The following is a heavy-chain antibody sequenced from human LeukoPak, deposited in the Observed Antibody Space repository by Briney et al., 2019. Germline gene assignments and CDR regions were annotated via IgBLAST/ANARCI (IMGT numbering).Heavy chain of an antibody. V-gene: IGHV4-34*01. CDR2: INHSGST. D-gene: IGHD3-22*01. Sequence: SETLSLTCAVYGGSFSGYYWSWIRQPPGKGLEWIGEINHSGSTNYNPSLKSRVTISVDTSKNQFSLKLSSVTAADTAVYYCARSLIYYYDSSGYPYYYYYYIDVWGKGTTVTVSS. J-gene: IGHJ6*03. CDR1: GGSFSGYY. CDR3: ARSLIYYYDSSGYPYYYYYYIDV.